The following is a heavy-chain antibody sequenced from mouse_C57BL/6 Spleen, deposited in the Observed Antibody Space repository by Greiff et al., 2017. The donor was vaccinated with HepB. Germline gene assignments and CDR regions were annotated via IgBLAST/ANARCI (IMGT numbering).Heavy chain of an antibody. V-gene: IGHV2-5*01. Sequence: QVQLKESGPGLVQPSQSLSITCTVSGFSLTSYGVHWVRQSPGKGLEWLGVIWRGGSTDYNAAFMSRLSITKDNSKSQVFFKMNSLQADDTAIYYCAKGYYSNYVDAMDYWGQGTSVTVSS. CDR2: IWRGGST. D-gene: IGHD2-5*01. J-gene: IGHJ4*01. CDR3: AKGYYSNYVDAMDY. CDR1: GFSLTSYG.